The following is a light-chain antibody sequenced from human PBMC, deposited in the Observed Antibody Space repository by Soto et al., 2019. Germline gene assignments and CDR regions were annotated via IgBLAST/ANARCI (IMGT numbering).Light chain of an antibody. J-gene: IGKJ1*01. Sequence: GVNQSAGALSLYPGERATLSCRASQSVSSSYLAWYQQKPGQAPRLLIYDASNRATGIPDRFSGSGSGTDFTLTISRLEPEDFAVYYCQQYGSSPRTFGQGTKVAIK. CDR2: DAS. V-gene: IGKV3-20*01. CDR1: QSVSSSY. CDR3: QQYGSSPRT.